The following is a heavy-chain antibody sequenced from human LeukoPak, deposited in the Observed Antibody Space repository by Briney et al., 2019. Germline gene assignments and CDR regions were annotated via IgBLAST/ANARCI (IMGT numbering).Heavy chain of an antibody. CDR2: IRHSDGDT. D-gene: IGHD1-1*01. CDR3: AKGQETESRLDS. J-gene: IGHJ4*02. CDR1: GFTFNIYT. Sequence: GGSLRLSCAASGFTFNIYTMYWVRQAPGKGLEWVSGIRHSDGDTYYADSVKGRFTISSDKSKNILFLQMNSLRAEDTAPYYCAKGQETESRLDSWGQGTLVTVSS. V-gene: IGHV3-23*01.